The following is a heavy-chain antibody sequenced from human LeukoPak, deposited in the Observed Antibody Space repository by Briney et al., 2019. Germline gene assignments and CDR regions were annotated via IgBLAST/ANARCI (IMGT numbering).Heavy chain of an antibody. Sequence: GESLKISCKGSGYSFTSYWISWVRQMPGKGLEWMGRIDPSDSYTNYSPSFQGHVTISADKSISTAYLQWSSLKASDTAMYYCARDRYYDSSGYLAFDIWGQGTMVTVSS. D-gene: IGHD3-22*01. CDR2: IDPSDSYT. J-gene: IGHJ3*02. V-gene: IGHV5-10-1*01. CDR1: GYSFTSYW. CDR3: ARDRYYDSSGYLAFDI.